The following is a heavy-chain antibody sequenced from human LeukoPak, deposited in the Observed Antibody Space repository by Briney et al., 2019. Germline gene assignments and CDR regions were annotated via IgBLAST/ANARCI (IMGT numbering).Heavy chain of an antibody. D-gene: IGHD5-18*01. J-gene: IGHJ4*02. CDR2: INHSGST. CDR3: ARGAFGYSYGPYYFDY. Sequence: SETLSLTCAVYGGSFSGYYWSWIRQPPGKGLEWIGEINHSGSTNYNPSLKSRVTISVDTSKNQFSLKLSSVTAADTAVYYCARGAFGYSYGPYYFDYWGQGTLVTVSS. CDR1: GGSFSGYY. V-gene: IGHV4-34*01.